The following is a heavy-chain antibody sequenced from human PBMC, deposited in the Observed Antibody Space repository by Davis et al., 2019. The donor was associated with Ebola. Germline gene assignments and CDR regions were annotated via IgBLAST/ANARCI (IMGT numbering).Heavy chain of an antibody. V-gene: IGHV3-30-3*02. CDR1: GYTFTGYY. D-gene: IGHD3-10*01. CDR3: AKDYAPAYYYGSGSYSYYYYGMDV. J-gene: IGHJ6*02. Sequence: GESLKISCAASGYTFTGYYMHWVRQAPGKGLEWVAVISYDGSNKYYADSVKGRFTISRDNSKNTLYLQMNSLRAEDTAVYYCAKDYAPAYYYGSGSYSYYYYGMDVWGQGTTVTVSS. CDR2: ISYDGSNK.